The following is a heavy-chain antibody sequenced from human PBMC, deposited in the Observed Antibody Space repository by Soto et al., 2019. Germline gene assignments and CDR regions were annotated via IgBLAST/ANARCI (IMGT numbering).Heavy chain of an antibody. CDR1: GFTFSSYA. J-gene: IGHJ4*02. CDR2: ISGSGGST. D-gene: IGHD1-26*01. Sequence: GGSLRLSCAASGFTFSSYAMSWVRQAPGKGLEWVSAISGSGGSTYYADSVKGRFTISRDNSKNTLYLQMNSLRAEDTAVYYCAKAGGWELRKGGGKFDYWGQGTLVTVSS. CDR3: AKAGGWELRKGGGKFDY. V-gene: IGHV3-23*01.